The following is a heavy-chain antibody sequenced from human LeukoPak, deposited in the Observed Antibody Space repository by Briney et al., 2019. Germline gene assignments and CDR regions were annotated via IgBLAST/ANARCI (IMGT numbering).Heavy chain of an antibody. CDR1: GFTFSSYE. V-gene: IGHV3-48*03. CDR2: ISSSGSTI. J-gene: IGHJ4*02. CDR3: ATFPRVLYYFDY. Sequence: PGGSLRLSCAASGFTFSSYEVNWVRQAPGKGLEWVSYISSSGSTIYYADSVKGRFTISRDNAKNSLYLQMNSLRAEDTAVYYCATFPRVLYYFDYWGQGTLVTVSS.